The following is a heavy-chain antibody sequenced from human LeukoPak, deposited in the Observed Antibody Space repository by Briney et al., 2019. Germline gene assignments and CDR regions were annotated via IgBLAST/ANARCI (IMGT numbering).Heavy chain of an antibody. CDR2: IYTSGST. J-gene: IGHJ4*02. CDR3: ARQCMDDYGDEYYFDY. V-gene: IGHV4-61*02. Sequence: PSETLSLTCTVSGGSISSGSYYWSWIRQPAGKGLEWIGRIYTSGSTNYNPSLKSRVTISVDTSKNQFSLKLSSVTAADTAVYYCARQCMDDYGDEYYFDYWGQGTLVTVSS. D-gene: IGHD4-17*01. CDR1: GGSISSGSYY.